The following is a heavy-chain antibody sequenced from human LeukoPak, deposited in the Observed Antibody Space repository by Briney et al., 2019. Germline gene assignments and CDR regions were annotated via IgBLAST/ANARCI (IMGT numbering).Heavy chain of an antibody. V-gene: IGHV3-23*01. CDR2: ISGAGGST. CDR1: GFTFSSYA. D-gene: IGHD1-1*01. CDR3: VKLRTGTATNFDY. Sequence: GGSLRLSCAASGFTFSSYAMSWVRQAPGKGLGWVSGISGAGGSTYYADSVKGRSTISRDNSKDTLYLQMNSLRVEDTAIYYCVKLRTGTATNFDYWGQGTLVTVSS. J-gene: IGHJ4*02.